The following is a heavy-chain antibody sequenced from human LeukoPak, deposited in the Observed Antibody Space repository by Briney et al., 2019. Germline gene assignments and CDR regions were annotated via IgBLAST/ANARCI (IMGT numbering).Heavy chain of an antibody. CDR2: MNPNSGNT. V-gene: IGHV1-8*01. Sequence: GASVKVSCKSSGGSFSTYAVNWVRQATGQGLEWMGWMNPNSGNTGYAQKFQGRVTMTRNTSISTAYMELSSLRSEDTAVYYCARGHRRAMITFGGVIVREYYFDYWGQGTLVTVSS. CDR1: GGSFSTYA. J-gene: IGHJ4*02. CDR3: ARGHRRAMITFGGVIVREYYFDY. D-gene: IGHD3-16*02.